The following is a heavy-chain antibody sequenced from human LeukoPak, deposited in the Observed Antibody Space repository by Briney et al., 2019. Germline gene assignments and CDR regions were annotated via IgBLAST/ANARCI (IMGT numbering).Heavy chain of an antibody. CDR3: ARDMNYYDSSGYYSNWFDP. CDR2: IYTSGST. V-gene: IGHV4-4*07. J-gene: IGHJ5*02. Sequence: SETLSLTCTVSGGSISSYYWSWIRQPAGKGLEWIGRIYTSGSTNYNPSLKSRVTMSVDTSKNQFSLKLSSVTAADTAVYYCARDMNYYDSSGYYSNWFDPWGQGTLVTVSS. CDR1: GGSISSYY. D-gene: IGHD3-22*01.